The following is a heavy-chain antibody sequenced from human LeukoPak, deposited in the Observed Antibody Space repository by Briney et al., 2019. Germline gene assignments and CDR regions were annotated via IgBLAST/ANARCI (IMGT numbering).Heavy chain of an antibody. CDR3: AKDPGAYSTGWYYFDY. V-gene: IGHV3-30*02. CDR1: GFTFSNHG. CDR2: IRYDGSNK. D-gene: IGHD6-19*01. J-gene: IGHJ4*02. Sequence: GGSLRLSCAASGFTFSNHGMHWVRQAPGKGLEWVAFIRYDGSNKYYADSVKGRFTISRDNSKNTLYLQMNSLRAEDTAVYYCAKDPGAYSTGWYYFDYWGQGTLVTVSS.